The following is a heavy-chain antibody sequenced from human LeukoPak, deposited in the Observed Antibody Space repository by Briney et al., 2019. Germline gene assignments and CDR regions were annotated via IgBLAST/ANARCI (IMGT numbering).Heavy chain of an antibody. CDR3: ARDRKQQLTLDV. CDR2: INSDGSST. D-gene: IGHD6-13*01. CDR1: GYTFSSYW. V-gene: IGHV3-74*01. Sequence: GGSLRLSCAASGYTFSSYWMHWVRQAPGKGLVWVSRINSDGSSTSYADSVKGRFTISRDNAKNTLYLQMNSLRAEDTAVYYCARDRKQQLTLDVWGKGTTVTVSS. J-gene: IGHJ6*04.